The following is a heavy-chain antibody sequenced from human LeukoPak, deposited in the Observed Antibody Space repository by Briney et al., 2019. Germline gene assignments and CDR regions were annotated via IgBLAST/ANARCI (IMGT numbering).Heavy chain of an antibody. CDR2: ISSSSSTI. Sequence: GGSLRLSCTASGFTFSDYSMNWVRQAPGKGLEWVSYISSSSSTIYYAGSVKGRFTISRDNAKNSLYLQMNSLRAEDMAVYYCARFSGPWVYWGQGTLVTVSS. CDR1: GFTFSDYS. CDR3: ARFSGPWVY. J-gene: IGHJ4*02. V-gene: IGHV3-48*04. D-gene: IGHD1-26*01.